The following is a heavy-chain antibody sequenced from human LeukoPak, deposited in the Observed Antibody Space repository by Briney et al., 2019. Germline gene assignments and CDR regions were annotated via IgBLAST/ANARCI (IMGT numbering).Heavy chain of an antibody. V-gene: IGHV3-30*03. CDR1: GFTFSSYG. D-gene: IGHD2-21*02. Sequence: PGGSLRLSCAASGFTFSSYGMHWVRQAPGKGLEWVAVISYDGSNKYYADSVKGRFTISRDNSKNTLYLQINSVRAEDTAVYYCARDRGGDCAWGQGTLVTVSS. CDR2: ISYDGSNK. CDR3: ARDRGGDCA. J-gene: IGHJ5*02.